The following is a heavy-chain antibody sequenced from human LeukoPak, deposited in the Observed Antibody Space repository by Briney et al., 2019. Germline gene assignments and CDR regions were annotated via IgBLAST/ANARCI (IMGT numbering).Heavy chain of an antibody. V-gene: IGHV3-66*01. J-gene: IGHJ4*02. CDR2: IYSGGST. Sequence: GGSLRLSCAASGFTVSSNYMSWVRRAPGKGLEWVSVIYSGGSTYYADSVKGRFTISRDNSKNTLYLQMNSLRAEDTAVYYCARVAYYDFWSGYSGDFDYWGQGTLVTVSS. D-gene: IGHD3-3*01. CDR3: ARVAYYDFWSGYSGDFDY. CDR1: GFTVSSNY.